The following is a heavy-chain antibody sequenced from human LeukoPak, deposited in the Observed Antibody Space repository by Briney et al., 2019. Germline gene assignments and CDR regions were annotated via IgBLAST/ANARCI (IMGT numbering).Heavy chain of an antibody. J-gene: IGHJ4*02. D-gene: IGHD3-9*01. Sequence: GGSLRLSCAASGFTFSSYAMSWVRQAPGKGLEWVSAISGSGGSTYYADSVKGRFTISRDNSKNTLYLQMNSLRAEDTAVYYCAKDTDVLRYFDWLSQGYYFDYWGQGTLVTVSS. V-gene: IGHV3-23*01. CDR2: ISGSGGST. CDR3: AKDTDVLRYFDWLSQGYYFDY. CDR1: GFTFSSYA.